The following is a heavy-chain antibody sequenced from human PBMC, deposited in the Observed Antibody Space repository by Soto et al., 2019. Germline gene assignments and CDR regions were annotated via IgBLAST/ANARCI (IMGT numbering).Heavy chain of an antibody. CDR3: ARQYYDILTGYIDY. CDR1: GGSISSSSYY. J-gene: IGHJ4*02. D-gene: IGHD3-9*01. V-gene: IGHV4-39*01. Sequence: QLQLQESGPGLVKPSETLSLTCTVSGGSISSSSYYWRWIRQPPGKGLEWIGSIYYSGSTYFNPSRKSRVTISVDTSKNQFSLKLSSVTAADTAVYYCARQYYDILTGYIDYWGQGTLVTVSS. CDR2: IYYSGST.